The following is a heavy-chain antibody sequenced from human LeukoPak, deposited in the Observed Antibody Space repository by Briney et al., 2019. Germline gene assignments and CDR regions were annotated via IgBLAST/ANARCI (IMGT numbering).Heavy chain of an antibody. V-gene: IGHV3-7*01. D-gene: IGHD3-22*01. Sequence: GGSLRLSCAASGFTFSSYWMSWVRQAPGKGLEWVANIKQDGSEKYYVDSVKGRFTISRDNAKNSLYLQMNSLRAEDTAVYYCAGLPNTYYYDSSGYSWGQGTLVTVSS. J-gene: IGHJ4*02. CDR3: AGLPNTYYYDSSGYS. CDR1: GFTFSSYW. CDR2: IKQDGSEK.